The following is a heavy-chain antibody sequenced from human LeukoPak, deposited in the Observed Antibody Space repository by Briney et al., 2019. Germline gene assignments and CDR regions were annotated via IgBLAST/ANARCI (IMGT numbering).Heavy chain of an antibody. CDR1: GDSISSYY. D-gene: IGHD5-18*01. V-gene: IGHV4-59*01. J-gene: IGHJ3*02. CDR2: INDSGST. Sequence: SETLSLTCTVSGDSISSYYWSWIRQPPGKGLEWIGYINDSGSTNYNPSLKSRVTISVDTSKNQFSLKLISMPAADTTVYYCAREIHHGAFDRWGRATMVTVCS. CDR3: AREIHHGAFDR.